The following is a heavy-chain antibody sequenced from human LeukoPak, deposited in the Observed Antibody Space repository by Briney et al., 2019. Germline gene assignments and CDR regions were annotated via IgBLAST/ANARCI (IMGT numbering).Heavy chain of an antibody. D-gene: IGHD2-2*02. V-gene: IGHV3-11*01. CDR1: GFTFSDYY. Sequence: GGSLRLSCAASGFTFSDYYMSWIRQAPGKWLEWVSYISSSGSTIYYADSVKGRFTISRDNAKNSLYLQMNSLRAEDTAVYYCARDKGGYCSSTSCYIEERILNWFDPWGQGTLVTVSS. J-gene: IGHJ5*02. CDR3: ARDKGGYCSSTSCYIEERILNWFDP. CDR2: ISSSGSTI.